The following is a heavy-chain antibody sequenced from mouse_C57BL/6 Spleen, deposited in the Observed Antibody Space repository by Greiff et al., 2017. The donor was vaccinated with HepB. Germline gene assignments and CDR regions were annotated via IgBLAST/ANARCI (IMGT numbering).Heavy chain of an antibody. D-gene: IGHD2-4*01. CDR1: GYTFTSYW. CDR3: TREDYDDWYFDV. Sequence: EVQLQQSGTVLARPGASVKMSCKTSGYTFTSYWMHWVKQRPGQGLEWIGAIYPGNSDTSYNQKFKGKAKLTAVTSASTAYMELSSLTNEDSAVYYCTREDYDDWYFDVWGTGTTVTVSS. V-gene: IGHV1-5*01. CDR2: IYPGNSDT. J-gene: IGHJ1*03.